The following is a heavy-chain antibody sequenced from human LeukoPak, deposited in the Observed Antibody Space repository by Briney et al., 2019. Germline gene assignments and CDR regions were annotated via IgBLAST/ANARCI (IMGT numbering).Heavy chain of an antibody. D-gene: IGHD1-26*01. V-gene: IGHV4-31*03. CDR1: GGSTSSGGYY. CDR2: IYYSGST. J-gene: IGHJ4*02. CDR3: AGLGGSYYFVN. Sequence: SETLSLTCTVSGGSTSSGGYYWSWIRQHPGKGLKWIGYIYYSGSTYYNPSLKSRVTISVDTSKNQFSLKLSSVTAADTAVYYCAGLGGSYYFVNWGQGTLVTVSS.